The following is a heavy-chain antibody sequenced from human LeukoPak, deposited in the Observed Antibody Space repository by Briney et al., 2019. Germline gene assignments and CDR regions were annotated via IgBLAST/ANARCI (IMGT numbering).Heavy chain of an antibody. CDR2: IKQDGSEK. Sequence: GGSLRLSCAASGFTFSSYWMSWVRQAPGKGLERVANIKQDGSEKYYVDPVKGRFTISRDNAKNSLYLQMNSLRAEDTAVYYCAREDWRILSYYYGMDVWGQGTTVTVSS. V-gene: IGHV3-7*01. CDR1: GFTFSSYW. D-gene: IGHD1-1*01. J-gene: IGHJ6*02. CDR3: AREDWRILSYYYGMDV.